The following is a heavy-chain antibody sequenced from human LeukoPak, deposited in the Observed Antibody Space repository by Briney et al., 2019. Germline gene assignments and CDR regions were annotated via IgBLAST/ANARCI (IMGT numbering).Heavy chain of an antibody. CDR3: ASGIQLPDY. J-gene: IGHJ4*02. Sequence: SETLSLTCAVYGGSSSGYYWSWIRQPPGKGLEWIGEINHSGSTNYNPSLKSRVTISVDTSKNQFSLKLSSVTAADTAVYYCASGIQLPDYWGQGTLVTVSS. CDR2: INHSGST. CDR1: GGSSSGYY. D-gene: IGHD5-18*01. V-gene: IGHV4-34*01.